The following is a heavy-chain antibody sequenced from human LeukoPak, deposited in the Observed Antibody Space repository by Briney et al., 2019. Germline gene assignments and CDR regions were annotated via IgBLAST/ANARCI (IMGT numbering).Heavy chain of an antibody. Sequence: PGGSLRLSCAASGFTFSSYGMHWVRQAPGKGLEWVSVIYSGGNTYYTDSVKGRFTISRDNYKNTLYLQMNSLRVADTAVYYCARGGYGEPFDYWGQGTLVTVSS. V-gene: IGHV3-53*01. CDR2: IYSGGNT. CDR3: ARGGYGEPFDY. J-gene: IGHJ4*02. D-gene: IGHD4-17*01. CDR1: GFTFSSYG.